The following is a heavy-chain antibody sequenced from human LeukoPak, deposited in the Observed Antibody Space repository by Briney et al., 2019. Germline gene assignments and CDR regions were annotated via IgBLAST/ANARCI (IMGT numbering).Heavy chain of an antibody. V-gene: IGHV3-23*01. Sequence: PGGSLRLSCVGSGFTFSGYAMTWVRQPPGKGLEWVSAISGSGGNTYCVDSVKGRFAISRDNSKNTVFLQMNSLRAEDTAVYYCAKGRYSATYYDYWGQGTLVTVSS. CDR1: GFTFSGYA. CDR2: ISGSGGNT. J-gene: IGHJ4*02. CDR3: AKGRYSATYYDY. D-gene: IGHD5-12*01.